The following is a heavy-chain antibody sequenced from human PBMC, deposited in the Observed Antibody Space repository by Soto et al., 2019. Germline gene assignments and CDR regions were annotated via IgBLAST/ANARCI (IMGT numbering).Heavy chain of an antibody. CDR1: GGSFSGYY. CDR3: ARGYGRHFDY. Sequence: QVQLQQWGAGLLKPSETLSLTCAVYGGSFSGYYWSWIRQPPGKGREWIGEINHSGSTNYNPSLKSRVTISADTSKNQFSLKLSSVTAADTAVYYCARGYGRHFDYWGQGTLVTVSS. J-gene: IGHJ4*02. CDR2: INHSGST. D-gene: IGHD3-10*01. V-gene: IGHV4-34*01.